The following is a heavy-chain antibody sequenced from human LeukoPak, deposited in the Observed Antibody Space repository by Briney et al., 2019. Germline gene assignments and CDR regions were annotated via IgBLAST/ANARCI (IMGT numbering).Heavy chain of an antibody. J-gene: IGHJ3*02. CDR1: GGSISSYY. CDR2: IYTSGST. D-gene: IGHD2-2*01. Sequence: SETLSLTCTVSGGSISSYYWSWIRQPAGKGLEWIGRIYTSGSTNYNPSLKSRVTMSVDMSKNQFSLELSSVTAADTAVYYCARGYCSSTSCYPFDAFDIWGQGTMVTVSS. CDR3: ARGYCSSTSCYPFDAFDI. V-gene: IGHV4-4*07.